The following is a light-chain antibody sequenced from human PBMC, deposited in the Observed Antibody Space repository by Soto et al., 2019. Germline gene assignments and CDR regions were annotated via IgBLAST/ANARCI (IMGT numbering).Light chain of an antibody. CDR3: QQYYSSPLT. J-gene: IGKJ4*01. CDR2: WAS. Sequence: DVVLTQSPDSLAVSLGERATINCKSSQSVFYNSNNKNYLAWYQQRVGQPPKLLIYWASTRQSGVPDRFSVSGSGTDFTLTISSPQAKYVADYFCQQYYSSPLTFGGGTKVEIK. CDR1: QSVFYNSNNKNY. V-gene: IGKV4-1*01.